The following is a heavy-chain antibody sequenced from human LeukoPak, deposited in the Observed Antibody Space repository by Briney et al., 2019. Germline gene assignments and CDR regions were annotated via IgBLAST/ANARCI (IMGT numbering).Heavy chain of an antibody. D-gene: IGHD5-18*01. CDR3: ARDPRGHSYGWRYYFDY. Sequence: SETLSLTCTVSGYSISSGYYWGWIRQPPGKGLEWIGSIYHSGSTYYNPSLKSRVTISVDTSKNQFSLKLSSVTAADTAVYYCARDPRGHSYGWRYYFDYWGQGTLVTVSS. CDR1: GYSISSGYY. CDR2: IYHSGST. V-gene: IGHV4-38-2*02. J-gene: IGHJ4*02.